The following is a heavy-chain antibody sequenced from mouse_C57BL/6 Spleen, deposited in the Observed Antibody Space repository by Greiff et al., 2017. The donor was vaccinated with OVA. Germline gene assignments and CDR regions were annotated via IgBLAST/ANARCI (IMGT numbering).Heavy chain of an antibody. CDR1: GYAFSSSW. Sequence: VHLVESGPELVKPGASVKISCKASGYAFSSSWMNWVKQRPGKGLEWIGRIYPGDGDTNYNGKFKGKATLTADKSSSTAYMQLSSLTSEDSAVYFCARMRITTVVAHWYFDVWGTGTTVTVSS. CDR2: IYPGDGDT. D-gene: IGHD1-1*01. CDR3: ARMRITTVVAHWYFDV. J-gene: IGHJ1*03. V-gene: IGHV1-82*01.